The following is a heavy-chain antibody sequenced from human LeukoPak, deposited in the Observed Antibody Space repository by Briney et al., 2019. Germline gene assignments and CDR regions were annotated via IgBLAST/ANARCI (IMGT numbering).Heavy chain of an antibody. D-gene: IGHD3-3*01. CDR2: MNPNSGNT. CDR3: ARGDHVRIYAESAFDI. J-gene: IGHJ3*02. Sequence: EASAKVSCKASGYTFTSYDINWVRQATGQGLEWMGWMNPNSGNTGYAQKFQGRVTMTRDTSTSTVYMELSSLTSEDTAVYYCARGDHVRIYAESAFDIWGQGTMVTVSS. CDR1: GYTFTSYD. V-gene: IGHV1-8*02.